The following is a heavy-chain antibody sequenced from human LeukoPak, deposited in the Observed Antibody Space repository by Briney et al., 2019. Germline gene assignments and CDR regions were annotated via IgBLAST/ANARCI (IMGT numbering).Heavy chain of an antibody. CDR2: ISSSSSTI. V-gene: IGHV3-48*02. CDR1: GFTFSNYV. J-gene: IGHJ4*02. D-gene: IGHD3-10*01. Sequence: PGGSLRLSCAASGFTFSNYVMTWVRLTPEKRLEWVSYISSSSSTIYYADSVKGRFTISRDNAKNSLYLQMNSLRDEDTAVYYCASKYYYGSGTFDYWGQGTLVTVSS. CDR3: ASKYYYGSGTFDY.